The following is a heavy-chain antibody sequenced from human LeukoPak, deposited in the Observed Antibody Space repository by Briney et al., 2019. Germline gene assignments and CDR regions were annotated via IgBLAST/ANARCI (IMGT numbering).Heavy chain of an antibody. Sequence: ETLSLPCTVSAVSIISHFWTWIRQPPGTPLEVIGYVYYSGSTYYNTSLKGRVTISFNTSKNQFTINLNFVTTPHTAVYYCAVRWATTEYYNVLKPGGQGSLLTVSA. CDR3: AVRWATTEYYNVLKP. CDR1: AVSIISHF. D-gene: IGHD1-26*01. CDR2: VYYSGST. J-gene: IGHJ1*01. V-gene: IGHV4-59*11.